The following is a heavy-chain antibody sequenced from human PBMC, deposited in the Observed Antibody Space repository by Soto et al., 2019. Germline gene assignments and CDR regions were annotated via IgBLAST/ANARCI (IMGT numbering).Heavy chain of an antibody. V-gene: IGHV3-23*01. J-gene: IGHJ4*02. Sequence: EVQLLESGGGLVQPGGSLRLSCTASGFTFSSFAISWVRQAPGKGLEWVSSISATGDNTYYADSVKGRFTISRENSKNTVYVQMSSLRAEDTAVYYCTRLAQISDYWGQGTLVTVSS. CDR1: GFTFSSFA. CDR3: TRLAQISDY. CDR2: ISATGDNT.